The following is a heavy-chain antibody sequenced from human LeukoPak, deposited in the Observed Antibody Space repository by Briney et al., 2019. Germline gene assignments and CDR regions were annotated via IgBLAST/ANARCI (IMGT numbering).Heavy chain of an antibody. CDR3: ARDRVGAIYY. J-gene: IGHJ4*02. CDR2: INPNSGGT. D-gene: IGHD1-26*01. V-gene: IGHV1-2*02. CDR1: GYRFTGYY. Sequence: ASVKVSCKASGYRFTGYYMHWVRQAPGQGLEWMGWINPNSGGTNYAQKFQGRATMTRDTSISTAYMGLSRLRSDDTAVYYCARDRVGAIYYWGQGTLVTVSS.